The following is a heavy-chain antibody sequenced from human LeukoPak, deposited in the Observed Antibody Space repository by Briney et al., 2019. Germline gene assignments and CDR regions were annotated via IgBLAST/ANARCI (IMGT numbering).Heavy chain of an antibody. CDR2: IYYSGST. Sequence: SETLSLTCTVSGGSISSYYWSRIRQPPGKGLEWIGYIYYSGSTNYNPSLKSRVTISVDTSKNQFSLKLSSVTAADTAVYYCARLRIAVAGTYYYGMDVWGQGTTVTVSS. D-gene: IGHD6-19*01. V-gene: IGHV4-59*08. J-gene: IGHJ6*02. CDR3: ARLRIAVAGTYYYGMDV. CDR1: GGSISSYY.